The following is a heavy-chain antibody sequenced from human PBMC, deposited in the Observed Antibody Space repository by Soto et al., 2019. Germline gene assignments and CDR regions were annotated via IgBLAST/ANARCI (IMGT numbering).Heavy chain of an antibody. CDR3: ARGGWSQIDF. CDR1: RGSIGSYY. Sequence: PSETLSLTCSVSRGSIGSYYWSWIGQPPGKGLEWIGYIYYSGSTNYNPSLKSRVTISVDTSKNQFSLKLSSVTAADTAVYYCARGGWSQIDFWGQGTLVTVSS. J-gene: IGHJ4*02. CDR2: IYYSGST. V-gene: IGHV4-59*08. D-gene: IGHD3-3*01.